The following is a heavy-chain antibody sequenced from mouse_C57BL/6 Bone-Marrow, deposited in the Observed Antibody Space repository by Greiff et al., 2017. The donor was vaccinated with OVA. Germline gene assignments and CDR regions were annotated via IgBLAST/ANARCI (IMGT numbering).Heavy chain of an antibody. CDR3: TTFGFAY. CDR1: GFNIKDDY. J-gene: IGHJ3*01. CDR2: IDPENGDT. Sequence: VQLQQSGAELVRPGASVKLSCTASGFNIKDDYMHWVKQRPEQGLEWIGWIDPENGDTEYASQFQGKATITADTSSNTAYLQLSSLTSEDTAVYYCTTFGFAYGGQGTLVTVSA. V-gene: IGHV14-4*01.